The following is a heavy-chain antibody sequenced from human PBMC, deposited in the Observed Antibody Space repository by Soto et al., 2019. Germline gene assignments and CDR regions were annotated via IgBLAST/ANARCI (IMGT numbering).Heavy chain of an antibody. V-gene: IGHV3-23*01. CDR1: GFTFSSYA. Sequence: GGSLRLSCAASGFTFSSYAMSWVRQAPGKGLEWVSAISGRGDSTHYADSVKGRFTISRDNSKSTLYLQMNSLRADDTAVYYCVSGSGSYYYFDYWGQGTLVTVSS. CDR2: ISGRGDST. J-gene: IGHJ4*02. D-gene: IGHD3-10*01. CDR3: VSGSGSYYYFDY.